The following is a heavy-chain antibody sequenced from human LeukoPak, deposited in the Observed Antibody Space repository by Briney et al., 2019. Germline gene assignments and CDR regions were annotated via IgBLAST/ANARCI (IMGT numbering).Heavy chain of an antibody. CDR1: GGSISSSSYY. D-gene: IGHD5-24*01. Sequence: SETLSLTCTVSGGSISSSSYYWGWIRQPPGKGLEWIGSIYYSGSTNFNPSLKSRVTISVDTSKNQFSLKLSSVTAADTAVYYCARGRRDGYNNYWYFDLWGRGTLVTVSS. CDR3: ARGRRDGYNNYWYFDL. V-gene: IGHV4-39*07. CDR2: IYYSGST. J-gene: IGHJ2*01.